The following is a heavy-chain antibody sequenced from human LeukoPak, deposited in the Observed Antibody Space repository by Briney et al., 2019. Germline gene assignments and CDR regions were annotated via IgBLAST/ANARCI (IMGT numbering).Heavy chain of an antibody. CDR2: FYHGGST. CDR3: ARDGSRWFDP. J-gene: IGHJ5*02. D-gene: IGHD1-26*01. V-gene: IGHV4-38-2*02. CDR1: GYSISSGYY. Sequence: SETLSLTCSVSGYSISSGYYWGWIRQPPGKGLEWIGCFYHGGSTYYNPSLKSRVTISVDTSKNQFSLKLISVTAADTAVYYCARDGSRWFDPWGQGTLVTVSS.